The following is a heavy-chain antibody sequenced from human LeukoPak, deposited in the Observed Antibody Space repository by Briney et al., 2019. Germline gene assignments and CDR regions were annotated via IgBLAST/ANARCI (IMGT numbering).Heavy chain of an antibody. V-gene: IGHV3-9*01. CDR2: ISWNSGSR. CDR1: GFTFSSHA. Sequence: TGGSLRLSCAASGFTFSSHAMSWVRQAPGKGLEGVSGISWNSGSRVYADSVKGRFTISRDNAKNSLYLQMNSLRAEDTALYYCAKDSDGSGYYFDYWGQGTLVTVSS. J-gene: IGHJ4*02. D-gene: IGHD3-22*01. CDR3: AKDSDGSGYYFDY.